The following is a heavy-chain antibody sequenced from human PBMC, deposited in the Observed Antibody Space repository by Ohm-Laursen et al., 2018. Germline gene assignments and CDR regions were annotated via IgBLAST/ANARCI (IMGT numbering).Heavy chain of an antibody. D-gene: IGHD6-19*01. CDR3: AGSIAVANDAFDI. J-gene: IGHJ3*02. CDR1: GGTFSSYA. Sequence: SVKVSCKASGGTFSSYAISWVRQAPGQGLEWMGWISAYNGNTNYAQKLQGRVTMTTDTSTSTAYMELRSLRSDDTAVYYCAGSIAVANDAFDIWGQGTMVTVSS. CDR2: ISAYNGNT. V-gene: IGHV1-18*01.